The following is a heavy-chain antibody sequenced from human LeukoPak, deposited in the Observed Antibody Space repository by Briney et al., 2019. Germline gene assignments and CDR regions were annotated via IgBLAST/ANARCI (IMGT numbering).Heavy chain of an antibody. CDR3: ARGKAAAGYFDY. Sequence: SQTLSLTCTVSGGSISSGSYYWCWIRQPAGKGLEWIGRIYTSGSTNYNPSLKSRVTISVDTSKNQFSLKLSSVTAADTAVYYCARGKAAAGYFDYWGQGTLVTVSS. V-gene: IGHV4-61*02. D-gene: IGHD6-13*01. CDR2: IYTSGST. J-gene: IGHJ4*02. CDR1: GGSISSGSYY.